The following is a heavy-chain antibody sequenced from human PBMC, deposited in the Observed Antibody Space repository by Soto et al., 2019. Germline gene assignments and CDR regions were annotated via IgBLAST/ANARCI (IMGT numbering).Heavy chain of an antibody. CDR2: FDPEDGET. D-gene: IGHD6-13*01. J-gene: IGHJ4*02. CDR3: ATDRRSIAAAGPEYYFDY. V-gene: IGHV1-24*01. CDR1: GYTLTELS. Sequence: ASVKVSCKVSGYTLTELSMHWVRQAPGKGLEWMGGFDPEDGETIYAQKFQGRVTMTEDTSTDTAYMELSSLRSEDTAAYYCATDRRSIAAAGPEYYFDYWGQGTLVTVSS.